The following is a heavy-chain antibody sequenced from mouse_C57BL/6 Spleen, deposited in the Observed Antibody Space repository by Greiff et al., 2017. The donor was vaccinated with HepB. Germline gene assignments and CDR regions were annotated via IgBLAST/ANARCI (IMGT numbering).Heavy chain of an antibody. CDR3: ARRGGYYCTLYYFDY. V-gene: IGHV5-6*01. Sequence: EVQGVESGGDLVKPGGSLKLSCAASGFTFSSYGMSWVRQTPDKRLEWVATISSGGSYTYYPDSVKGRFTISRDNAKNTLYLQMSSLKSEDTAMYYCARRGGYYCTLYYFDYWGQGTTLTVSS. CDR2: ISSGGSYT. D-gene: IGHD1-1*01. CDR1: GFTFSSYG. J-gene: IGHJ2*01.